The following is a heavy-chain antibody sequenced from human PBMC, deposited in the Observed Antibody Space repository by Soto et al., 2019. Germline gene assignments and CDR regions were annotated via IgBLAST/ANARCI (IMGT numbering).Heavy chain of an antibody. J-gene: IGHJ5*02. V-gene: IGHV4-34*01. CDR1: GGSSSGYY. D-gene: IGHD5-12*01. Sequence: SETLSLTCAVYGGSSSGYYWSWIRQPPGKGLEWIGEINHSGSTNYNPSLKSRVTISVDTSKNQFSLKLSSVTAADTAVYYCARGWYNIVATTTTRWFDPWGQGTLVTVSS. CDR3: ARGWYNIVATTTTRWFDP. CDR2: INHSGST.